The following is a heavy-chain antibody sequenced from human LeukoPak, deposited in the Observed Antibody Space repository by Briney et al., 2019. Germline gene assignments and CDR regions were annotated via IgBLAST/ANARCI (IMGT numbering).Heavy chain of an antibody. J-gene: IGHJ4*02. CDR1: GFTFSSYS. Sequence: GGSLRLSCADSGFTFSSYSMKWVRQAPGTGLEWVSSISSSSSYIYYADSVNGRFTISRENAKNSLYLQMNSLKAEDTALYYCARGPLQTIPTSKIVVYYYPFDYWGQGTLVTVSS. CDR3: ARGPLQTIPTSKIVVYYYPFDY. V-gene: IGHV3-21*04. CDR2: ISSSSSYI. D-gene: IGHD3-22*01.